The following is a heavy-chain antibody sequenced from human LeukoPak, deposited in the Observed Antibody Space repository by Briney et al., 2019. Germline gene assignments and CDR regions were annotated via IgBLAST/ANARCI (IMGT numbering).Heavy chain of an antibody. CDR3: ARDLGNTGWYTFDY. J-gene: IGHJ4*02. D-gene: IGHD6-19*01. CDR1: GDSVSSINGA. Sequence: SQTLSLTCAISGDSVSSINGAWNWVRQSPSRGLEWLGRTYYRSKWYDEYAESMRGQITINPDTSMNQYSLHLLSVTPEDTAVYYCARDLGNTGWYTFDYWGQGILVTVSP. V-gene: IGHV6-1*01. CDR2: TYYRSKWYD.